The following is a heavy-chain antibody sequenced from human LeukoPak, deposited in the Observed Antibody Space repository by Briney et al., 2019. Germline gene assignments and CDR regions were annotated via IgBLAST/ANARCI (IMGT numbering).Heavy chain of an antibody. D-gene: IGHD3-10*01. CDR3: ARGFWPRGSGSYFIDY. CDR1: GYTFTSYD. J-gene: IGHJ4*02. CDR2: MNPNSVNT. Sequence: GASVKVSCKASGYTFTSYDINWVRQATGQGLEWMGWMNPNSVNTGYAQKFQGRVTMSRNTSISTAYMELSSLRFEDTAVYYCARGFWPRGSGSYFIDYWGQGTLVTVSS. V-gene: IGHV1-8*01.